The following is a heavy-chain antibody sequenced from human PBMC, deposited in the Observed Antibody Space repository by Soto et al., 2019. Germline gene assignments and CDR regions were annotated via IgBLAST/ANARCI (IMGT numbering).Heavy chain of an antibody. CDR1: GYSFTTYW. Sequence: GESLKISCKASGYSFTTYWIAWVRQMPGKGLEWMGIINPGDSDIRYSPFFQGQVTISADNSISTAYLQWSSLKASDTAMYYCARHEQFYYYYYGMDVWGQGTAVTVSS. J-gene: IGHJ6*02. D-gene: IGHD4-4*01. V-gene: IGHV5-51*01. CDR2: INPGDSDI. CDR3: ARHEQFYYYYYGMDV.